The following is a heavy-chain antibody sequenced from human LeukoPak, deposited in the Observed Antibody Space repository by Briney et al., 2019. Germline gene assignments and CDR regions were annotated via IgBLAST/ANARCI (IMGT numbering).Heavy chain of an antibody. CDR2: FDPEDGET. Sequence: GASVKVSCKVSGYTLTELSMHWVRQAPGKGLEWMGGFDPEDGETIYAQKFQGRVTMTEDTSTNTAYMELSSLRSEDTAVYYCATVVQQLTYYFDYWGQGTLVTVSS. J-gene: IGHJ4*02. CDR3: ATVVQQLTYYFDY. D-gene: IGHD6-13*01. V-gene: IGHV1-24*01. CDR1: GYTLTELS.